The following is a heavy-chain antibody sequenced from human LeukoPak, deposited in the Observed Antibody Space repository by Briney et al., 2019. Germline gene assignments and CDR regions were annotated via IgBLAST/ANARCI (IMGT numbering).Heavy chain of an antibody. Sequence: GGSLRLSCAASGFTFSSYAMHWVRLAPGKGLEWVAVISYDGSNKYYADSVKGRFTISRDNSKNTLYLQMNSLRAEDTAVYYCARDISPLLWFGEADPTLDYWGQGTLVTVSS. CDR1: GFTFSSYA. D-gene: IGHD3-10*01. V-gene: IGHV3-30-3*01. CDR2: ISYDGSNK. J-gene: IGHJ4*02. CDR3: ARDISPLLWFGEADPTLDY.